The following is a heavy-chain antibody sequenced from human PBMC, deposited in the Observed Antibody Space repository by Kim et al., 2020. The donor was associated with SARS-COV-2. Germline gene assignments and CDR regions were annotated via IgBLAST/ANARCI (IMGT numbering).Heavy chain of an antibody. CDR3: ARARRGAWLVLDY. V-gene: IGHV4-34*01. J-gene: IGHJ4*02. CDR2: INHSGST. D-gene: IGHD6-19*01. Sequence: SETLSLTCAVYGGSFSGYYWSWIRQPPGKGLEWIGEINHSGSTNYNPSLKSRVTISVDTSKNQFSLKLSSVTAADTAVYYCARARRGAWLVLDYWGQGTLVTVSS. CDR1: GGSFSGYY.